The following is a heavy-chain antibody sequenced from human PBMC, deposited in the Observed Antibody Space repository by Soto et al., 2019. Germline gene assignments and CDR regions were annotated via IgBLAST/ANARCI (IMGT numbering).Heavy chain of an antibody. D-gene: IGHD5-12*01. CDR1: GGSISSSSYY. J-gene: IGHJ6*02. Sequence: KQSQTLSLTCTVSGGSISSSSYYWGWIRQPPGKGLEWIGSIYYSGSTYYNPSLKSRVTISVDTSKNQFSLKLSSVTAADTAVYYCARQDSGYDNYYYGMDVWGQGTTVTVSS. CDR3: ARQDSGYDNYYYGMDV. CDR2: IYYSGST. V-gene: IGHV4-39*01.